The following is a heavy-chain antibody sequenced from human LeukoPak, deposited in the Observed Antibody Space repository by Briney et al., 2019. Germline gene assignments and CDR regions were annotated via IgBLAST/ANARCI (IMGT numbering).Heavy chain of an antibody. CDR1: GFIFRSYW. J-gene: IGHJ6*04. V-gene: IGHV3-7*01. CDR2: INQDGSEK. Sequence: PGGSLRLSCVVSGFIFRSYWMDWVRRAPGRGLEWVANINQDGSEKYFVDSVKGRFTISRDNAKSSLYLQMNSLRTEETAVYFCSRALEVWGKGTTVTVST. CDR3: SRALEV.